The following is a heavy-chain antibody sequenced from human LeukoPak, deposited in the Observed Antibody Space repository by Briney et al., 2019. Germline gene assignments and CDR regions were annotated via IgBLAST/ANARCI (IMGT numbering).Heavy chain of an antibody. CDR2: ISSSGSTI. Sequence: QPGGSLRLSCAASGFTVSSYEMNWVRQAPGKGLEWVSYISSSGSTIYYTDSVKGRFTISRENAKNSLYLQMNSLRAEDTAVYYCARGNWAEDGYFDFWGQGTLVTVSS. V-gene: IGHV3-48*03. CDR1: GFTVSSYE. CDR3: ARGNWAEDGYFDF. J-gene: IGHJ4*02. D-gene: IGHD7-27*01.